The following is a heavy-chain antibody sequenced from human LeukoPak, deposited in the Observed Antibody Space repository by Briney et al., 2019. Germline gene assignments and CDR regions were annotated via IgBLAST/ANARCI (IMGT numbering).Heavy chain of an antibody. CDR2: IYYSGST. Sequence: SETLSLTCTVSGGSISSYYWSWIRQPPGKGLEWIGYIYYSGSTNYNPSLKSRVTISVDTSKNQFSLKLSSVTAADTAVYYCARGISHDYYYYAMDVWGQGTTVTVSS. CDR3: ARGISHDYYYYAMDV. CDR1: GGSISSYY. D-gene: IGHD2/OR15-2a*01. V-gene: IGHV4-59*01. J-gene: IGHJ6*02.